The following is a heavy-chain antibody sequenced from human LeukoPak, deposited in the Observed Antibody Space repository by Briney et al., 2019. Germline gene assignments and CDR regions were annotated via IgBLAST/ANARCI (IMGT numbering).Heavy chain of an antibody. CDR2: IYYSGST. CDR3: ARVDVSTWSHFDN. CDR1: GGSISSYY. D-gene: IGHD6-13*01. V-gene: IGHV4-59*12. Sequence: PSETLSLTCTVSGGSISSYYWSWIRQPPGKVLEWIGYIYYSGSTNYNPSLKSRVTISVDTSNNQFSLNLNYVTAADTAVYYCARVDVSTWSHFDNWGQGTLVTVSS. J-gene: IGHJ4*02.